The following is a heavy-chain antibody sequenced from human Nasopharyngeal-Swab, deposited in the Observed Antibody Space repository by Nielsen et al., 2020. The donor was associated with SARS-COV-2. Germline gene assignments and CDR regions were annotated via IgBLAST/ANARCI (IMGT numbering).Heavy chain of an antibody. J-gene: IGHJ6*02. CDR2: IYYSGST. Sequence: PGKGLEWIGSIYYSGSTYYNPSLKSRVTISVDTSKNQFSLKLSSVTAADTDVYYCASGRLRFLEWPAEGEFYYYYGMDVWGQGTTVTVSS. CDR3: ASGRLRFLEWPAEGEFYYYYGMDV. V-gene: IGHV4-39*01. D-gene: IGHD3-3*01.